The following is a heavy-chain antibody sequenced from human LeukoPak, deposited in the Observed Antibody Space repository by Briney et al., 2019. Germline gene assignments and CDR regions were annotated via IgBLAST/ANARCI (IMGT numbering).Heavy chain of an antibody. D-gene: IGHD6-13*01. Sequence: GGSLRLSCAASGFTFSSYAMSWVRQAPGKGLEWVSAISGSDGSTYYADSVRGRFTISRDNSKNTLYVQMNSLRAEDTAVYYCARDSKIAAAHYWGQGTLVTVSS. CDR1: GFTFSSYA. J-gene: IGHJ4*02. V-gene: IGHV3-23*01. CDR2: ISGSDGST. CDR3: ARDSKIAAAHY.